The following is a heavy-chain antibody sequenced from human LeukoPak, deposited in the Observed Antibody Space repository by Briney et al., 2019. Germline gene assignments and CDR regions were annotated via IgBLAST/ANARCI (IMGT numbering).Heavy chain of an antibody. V-gene: IGHV3-30-3*01. CDR3: ARDLPPLDY. CDR1: GFTFRTFA. CDR2: TSFDESNR. Sequence: PGRSLRLSCAASGFTFRTFAMHWVRQAPGKGLEWVALTSFDESNRGYADSVKGRFTISRDNSKNTLYLQMNSLTVEDTAVYYCARDLPPLDYWGQGTLVTVSS. J-gene: IGHJ4*02.